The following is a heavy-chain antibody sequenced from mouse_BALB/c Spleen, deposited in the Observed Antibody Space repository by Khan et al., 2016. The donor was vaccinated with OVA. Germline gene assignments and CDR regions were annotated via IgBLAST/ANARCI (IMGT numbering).Heavy chain of an antibody. V-gene: IGHV1S81*02. Sequence: QVQLQQPGAELVKPGSSLKISCKASGYTFTSYYMYWVKQTPGQGLEWIGGINPSNGGTHFNEKFKSKATLTVDKSSSTAYMQLSSLTSKDSAVYYCAWSGYGNPFAYWGQGTLVTVSA. J-gene: IGHJ3*01. CDR2: INPSNGGT. CDR3: AWSGYGNPFAY. D-gene: IGHD2-1*01. CDR1: GYTFTSYY.